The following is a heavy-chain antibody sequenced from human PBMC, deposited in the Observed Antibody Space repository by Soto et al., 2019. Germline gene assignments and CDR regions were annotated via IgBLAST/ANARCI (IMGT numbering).Heavy chain of an antibody. V-gene: IGHV1-69*13. J-gene: IGHJ5*02. Sequence: SVKVSCKASGGTFSSYAISWVRQAPGQGLEWMGGIIPIFGTANYAQKFQGRVTITADESTSTAYMELSSLRSEDTAVYYCASGEGTGTYRGLVGWFDPWRQGTLVTVSS. CDR1: GGTFSSYA. CDR2: IIPIFGTA. CDR3: ASGEGTGTYRGLVGWFDP. D-gene: IGHD1-1*01.